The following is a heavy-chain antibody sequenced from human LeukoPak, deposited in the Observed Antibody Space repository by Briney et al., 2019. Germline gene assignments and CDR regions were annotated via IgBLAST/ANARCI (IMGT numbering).Heavy chain of an antibody. CDR3: ARDRGIGGELEKYYFDY. CDR1: GFSFSGYY. V-gene: IGHV3-11*06. Sequence: GGSLRLSCAASGFSFSGYYMSWIRQAPGKGLEWISYIRSGDSYTNYADSVKGRFTISRDNAKNSLYLQMNSLRVEDTAVYYCARDRGIGGELEKYYFDYWGQGTLVTVSS. CDR2: IRSGDSYT. D-gene: IGHD6-13*01. J-gene: IGHJ4*02.